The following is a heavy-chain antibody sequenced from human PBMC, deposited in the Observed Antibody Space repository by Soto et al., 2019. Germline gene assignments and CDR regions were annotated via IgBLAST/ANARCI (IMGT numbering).Heavy chain of an antibody. J-gene: IGHJ4*02. Sequence: QVQLVQSGAEVKKPGSSVKVSCKASGGTFSSYAISWVRQAPGQGLEWMEGIIPSVGTANYAQKFQGRVTITADESTSTAYIEMSSLRSEDTAVYYCARDYSSSSMDYWGQGTLVAVSS. CDR2: IIPSVGTA. CDR3: ARDYSSSSMDY. D-gene: IGHD6-6*01. CDR1: GGTFSSYA. V-gene: IGHV1-69*12.